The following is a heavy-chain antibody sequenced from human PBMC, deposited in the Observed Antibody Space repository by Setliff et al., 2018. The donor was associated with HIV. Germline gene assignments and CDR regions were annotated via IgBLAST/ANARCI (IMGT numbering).Heavy chain of an antibody. D-gene: IGHD6-19*01. Sequence: EASVNVSCKASGYTFSRYAMHWVRQAPGQRLEWMGWINAGNGNTKYSQKFQGRVSIARDTSASTAYMELSSLRSEDTAVYYCARVQTMAVAGTQYYYMDVWGKGTTVTVSS. V-gene: IGHV1-3*01. CDR2: INAGNGNT. CDR1: GYTFSRYA. J-gene: IGHJ6*03. CDR3: ARVQTMAVAGTQYYYMDV.